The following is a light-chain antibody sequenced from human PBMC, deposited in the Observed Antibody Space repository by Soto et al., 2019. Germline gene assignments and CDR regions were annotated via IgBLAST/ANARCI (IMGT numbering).Light chain of an antibody. CDR3: QQYNSYWT. CDR2: DAS. V-gene: IGKV1-5*01. J-gene: IGKJ1*01. Sequence: DIQMTQSPSILSASVGDRVTITCRASQSISSWLAWYQQKPGKAPKLLSYDASSLESGVPSRFSGSGSGTEFTLTISSLQPDDFATYYCQQYNSYWTFGQGTKVEIK. CDR1: QSISSW.